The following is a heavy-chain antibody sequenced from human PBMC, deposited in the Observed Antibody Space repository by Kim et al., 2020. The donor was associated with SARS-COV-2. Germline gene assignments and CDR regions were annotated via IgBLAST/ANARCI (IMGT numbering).Heavy chain of an antibody. CDR3: ARALDSSGDCFDY. D-gene: IGHD6-19*01. J-gene: IGHJ4*02. CDR1: GGSFSGYY. CDR2: INHSGST. V-gene: IGHV4-34*01. Sequence: SETLSLPCAVYGGSFSGYYWSWIRQPPGKGLEWIGEINHSGSTNYNPSLKSRVTISVDTSKNQFSLKLSSVTAADTAVYYCARALDSSGDCFDYWGQGTLVTVSS.